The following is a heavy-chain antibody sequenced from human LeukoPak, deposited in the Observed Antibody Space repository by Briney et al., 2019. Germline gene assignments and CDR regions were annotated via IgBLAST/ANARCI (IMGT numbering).Heavy chain of an antibody. Sequence: GGSLRLSCAASGFRVGPNFMSRNYMSWIRQAPGKGLEWVSYISSSGSTIYYADSVKGRFTISRDNAKNSLYLQMNSLRAEDTAVYYCARTGGGNLYSFFDYWGQGTLVTVSS. J-gene: IGHJ4*02. CDR1: GFRVGPNFMSRNY. V-gene: IGHV3-11*01. CDR3: ARTGGGNLYSFFDY. CDR2: ISSSGSTI. D-gene: IGHD2-15*01.